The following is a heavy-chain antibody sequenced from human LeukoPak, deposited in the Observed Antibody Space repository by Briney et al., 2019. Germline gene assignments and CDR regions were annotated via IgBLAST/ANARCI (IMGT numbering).Heavy chain of an antibody. D-gene: IGHD4-23*01. J-gene: IGHJ4*02. V-gene: IGHV3-23*01. CDR3: AKDRSLDGGDSGGYFDY. CDR2: ISGSGGTT. CDR1: GFTFTSYA. Sequence: PGGSLRLSCAASGFTFTSYAMSWVRQAPGKGLECISVISGSGGTTYYAGSVKGRFTISRDNSKNALYLQMNSLRAEDTAVHYCAKDRSLDGGDSGGYFDYWGRGTLVSVSS.